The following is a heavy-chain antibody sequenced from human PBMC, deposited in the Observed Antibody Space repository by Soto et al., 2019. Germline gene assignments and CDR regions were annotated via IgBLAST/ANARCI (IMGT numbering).Heavy chain of an antibody. CDR2: ISSSSSYI. D-gene: IGHD4-4*01. CDR3: ARDNYELDYHYYMDV. V-gene: IGHV3-21*06. CDR1: GFSFSSYS. J-gene: IGHJ6*03. Sequence: GGSLRLSCAASGFSFSSYSMNWVRQAPGKGLEWVSSISSSSSYIYYADSVKGRFTISRDNAKNSLYLQMNSLRAEDTAVYYCARDNYELDYHYYMDVWGKGTTVTVSS.